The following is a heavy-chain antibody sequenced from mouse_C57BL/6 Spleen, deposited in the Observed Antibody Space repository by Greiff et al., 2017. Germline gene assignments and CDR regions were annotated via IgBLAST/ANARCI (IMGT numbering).Heavy chain of an antibody. J-gene: IGHJ1*03. V-gene: IGHV1-80*01. D-gene: IGHD1-1*01. CDR2: IYPGDGDT. Sequence: VQLQQSGAELVKPGASVKISCKASGYAFSSYWMNWVKQRPGEGLEWIGQIYPGDGDTNYNGKFKGKATLTADKSSSTAYMQLSSLTSEDSAVYFCARGGVYYYGSSYAWYFDVWGTGTTVTVSS. CDR1: GYAFSSYW. CDR3: ARGGVYYYGSSYAWYFDV.